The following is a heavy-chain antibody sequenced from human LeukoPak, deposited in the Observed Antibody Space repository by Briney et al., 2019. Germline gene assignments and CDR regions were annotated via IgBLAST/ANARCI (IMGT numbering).Heavy chain of an antibody. CDR3: ARERYCSSTSCYTVGPFDY. CDR2: ISYDGSNK. Sequence: GRSLRLSCAASGFTFSSYAMHWVRQAPGKGLEWVAVISYDGSNKYYADSVKGRFTISRDNSKNTLYLQMNSLRAEDTAVYYCARERYCSSTSCYTVGPFDYWGQGTLVTVSS. D-gene: IGHD2-2*02. J-gene: IGHJ4*02. CDR1: GFTFSSYA. V-gene: IGHV3-30-3*01.